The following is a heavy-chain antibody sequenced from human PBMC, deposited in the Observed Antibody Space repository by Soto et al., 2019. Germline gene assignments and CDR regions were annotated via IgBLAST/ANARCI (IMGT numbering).Heavy chain of an antibody. CDR3: ARPSEWELHNPYAFDI. CDR1: GGSISSSSYY. V-gene: IGHV4-39*01. CDR2: IYYSGST. J-gene: IGHJ3*02. D-gene: IGHD1-26*01. Sequence: SETLSLTCTVSGGSISSSSYYWGWIRQPPGKGLEWIGSIYYSGSTYYNPSLKSRVTISVDTSKNQFSLKLSSVTAADTAVYYCARPSEWELHNPYAFDIWGQGTMVTVSS.